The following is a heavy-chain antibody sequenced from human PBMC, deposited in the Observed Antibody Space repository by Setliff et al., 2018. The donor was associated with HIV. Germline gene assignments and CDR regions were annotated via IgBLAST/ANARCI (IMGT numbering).Heavy chain of an antibody. CDR3: ARYGPGLSKAYYYGMDV. D-gene: IGHD3-10*01. V-gene: IGHV3-11*04. CDR2: ISPDGKTI. Sequence: GGTLRLSCAASGYIFSDYYMSWVRQAPGKGLEFVAHISPDGKTIHFADAVKGRFTISRDNSKISLYLQMNSLRDEDTAVYYCARYGPGLSKAYYYGMDVWGQGTKVTVSS. J-gene: IGHJ6*02. CDR1: GYIFSDYY.